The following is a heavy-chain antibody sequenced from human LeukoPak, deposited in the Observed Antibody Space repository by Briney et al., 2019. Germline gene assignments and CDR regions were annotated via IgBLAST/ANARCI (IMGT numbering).Heavy chain of an antibody. J-gene: IGHJ4*02. CDR3: AREGGTTGWLTTDF. V-gene: IGHV3-30*02. Sequence: GGSLRLSCAASGFAFNTYAMHWVRQAPGQGLEWVALIWHDGSHKFYSNSVRGQFSISRDNSKDALYLQMNSLTAEDTAVYYCAREGGTTGWLTTDFWGQGTRVTVSS. CDR2: IWHDGSHK. CDR1: GFAFNTYA. D-gene: IGHD1-1*01.